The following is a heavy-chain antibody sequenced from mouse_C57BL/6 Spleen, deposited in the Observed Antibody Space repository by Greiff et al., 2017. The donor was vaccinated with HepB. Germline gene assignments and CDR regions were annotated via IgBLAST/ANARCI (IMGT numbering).Heavy chain of an antibody. CDR1: GFNIKDDY. V-gene: IGHV14-4*01. D-gene: IGHD2-1*01. Sequence: EVQLQQSGAELVRPGASVKLSCTASGFNIKDDYMHWVKQRPEQGLEWIGWIDPENGDTEYASKFQGKATITADTSSNTAYLQLSSLTSEDTAVDYCTGIYYGIHLDYWGQGTTLTVSS. CDR3: TGIYYGIHLDY. CDR2: IDPENGDT. J-gene: IGHJ2*01.